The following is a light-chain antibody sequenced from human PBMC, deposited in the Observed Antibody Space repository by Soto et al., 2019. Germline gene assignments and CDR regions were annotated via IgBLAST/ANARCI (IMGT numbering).Light chain of an antibody. CDR1: QSVSSSY. J-gene: IGKJ3*01. Sequence: EIVLTQSPGTLSLSPGERATLSCRASQSVSSSYLAWYQQKPGQAPRLLIHGASIRATGIPDRFSGSGSGTDFTVTISRLEPDDCAVYYGQQYGSSLFGPGTKVDIK. CDR3: QQYGSSL. CDR2: GAS. V-gene: IGKV3-20*01.